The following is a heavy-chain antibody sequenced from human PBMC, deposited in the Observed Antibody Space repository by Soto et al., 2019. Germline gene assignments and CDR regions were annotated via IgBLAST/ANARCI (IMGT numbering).Heavy chain of an antibody. CDR2: ISGSGGST. Sequence: EVQLLESGGGLVQPGGSLRLSCAASGFTFSSYAMSWVRQAPGKGLEWVSAISGSGGSTYYADSVKGRFTISRDNSKNTLYLRMNSLRAEDTAVYYCAAMSREYSYYGMDVWGQGTTVTVSS. CDR1: GFTFSSYA. CDR3: AAMSREYSYYGMDV. J-gene: IGHJ6*02. V-gene: IGHV3-23*01. D-gene: IGHD1-26*01.